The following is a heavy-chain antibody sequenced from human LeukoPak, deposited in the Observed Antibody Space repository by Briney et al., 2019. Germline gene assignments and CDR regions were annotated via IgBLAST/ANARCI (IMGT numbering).Heavy chain of an antibody. CDR3: ARTPYDFWSGYWRTQFDY. CDR2: IYYSGST. CDR1: GGSISSSSDY. Sequence: PSETLSLTCTVSGGSISSSSDYWGWIRQPPGKGLEWIGSIYYSGSTYYNPSLKSRVIISVDTSKNQFALKLSSVTAADTAVYYCARTPYDFWSGYWRTQFDYWGQGTLVTVSS. V-gene: IGHV4-39*01. J-gene: IGHJ4*02. D-gene: IGHD3-3*01.